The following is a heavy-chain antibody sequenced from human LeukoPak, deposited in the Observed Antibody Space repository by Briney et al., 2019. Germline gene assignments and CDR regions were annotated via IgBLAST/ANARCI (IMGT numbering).Heavy chain of an antibody. CDR2: ISGRGSTI. CDR3: AELGITMIGGV. D-gene: IGHD3-10*02. Sequence: PGGSLRVSCAASGFTFSRYSMNWVRQAPGKGLEWVSFISGRGSTIYYADSVKGRFTISRDNAKNSLYLQMNSLRAEDTAVYYCAELGITMIGGVWGEGTTVTISS. CDR1: GFTFSRYS. V-gene: IGHV3-48*01. J-gene: IGHJ6*04.